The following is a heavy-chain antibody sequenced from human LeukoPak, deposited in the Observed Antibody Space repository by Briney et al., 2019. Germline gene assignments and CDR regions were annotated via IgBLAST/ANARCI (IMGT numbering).Heavy chain of an antibody. CDR1: GFTFSSYA. D-gene: IGHD6-6*01. Sequence: PGGSLRLSCAASGFTFSSYAMSWVRQAPGKGLEWVSAISGSGGSTYYADSVKGRFTISRDNSKNTLYLRMNSLRAEDTAVYYCAKGEQLVPYYYYYMDVWGKGTTVTVSS. V-gene: IGHV3-23*01. CDR2: ISGSGGST. CDR3: AKGEQLVPYYYYYMDV. J-gene: IGHJ6*03.